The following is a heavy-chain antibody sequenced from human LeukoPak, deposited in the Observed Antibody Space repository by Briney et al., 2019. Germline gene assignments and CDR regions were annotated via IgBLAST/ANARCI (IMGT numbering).Heavy chain of an antibody. CDR2: IIPIFGTA. CDR1: GGTFSSYA. V-gene: IGHV1-69*13. Sequence: SVKVSCKASGGTFSSYAISWVRQAPGQGLEWMGGIIPIFGTANYAQKFQGRVTITADESTSTAYMELRSLRSDDTAVYYCAREIYYYDSSGYYTYYFDYWGQGTLVTVSS. J-gene: IGHJ4*02. D-gene: IGHD3-22*01. CDR3: AREIYYYDSSGYYTYYFDY.